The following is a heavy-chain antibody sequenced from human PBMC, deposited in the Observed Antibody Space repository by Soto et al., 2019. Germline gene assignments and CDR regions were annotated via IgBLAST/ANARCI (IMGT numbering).Heavy chain of an antibody. CDR3: AREVTYSSRRTDAFDI. J-gene: IGHJ3*02. D-gene: IGHD6-13*01. Sequence: QVQLVQSGAEVKKPGSSVKVSCKASGGTFSSYAISWVRQAPGQGLEWMGGIIPICGTANYAQKFQGRVTITADESTSTADMELSSLRSEDTAVYYCAREVTYSSRRTDAFDIWGQGTMVTVYS. CDR2: IIPICGTA. V-gene: IGHV1-69*01. CDR1: GGTFSSYA.